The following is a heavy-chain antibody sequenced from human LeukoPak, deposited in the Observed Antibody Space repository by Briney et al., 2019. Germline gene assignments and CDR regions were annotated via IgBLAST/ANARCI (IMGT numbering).Heavy chain of an antibody. D-gene: IGHD3-22*01. Sequence: PGGSLRLSCAASGFTFSSYAMSWVRQAPGKGLEWVSAISGSGGSTYYADSVKGRFTISRDNSKNTLYLQMNSLRAEDTAVYYCAKDRFYYDSSGIGAFDIWGQGTMVTVSS. CDR2: ISGSGGST. CDR1: GFTFSSYA. J-gene: IGHJ3*02. V-gene: IGHV3-23*01. CDR3: AKDRFYYDSSGIGAFDI.